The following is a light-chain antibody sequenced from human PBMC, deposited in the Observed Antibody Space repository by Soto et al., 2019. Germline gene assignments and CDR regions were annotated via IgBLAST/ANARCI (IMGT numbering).Light chain of an antibody. CDR1: SSDVGGYNY. CDR2: EVS. Sequence: QSVLTQPASVSGSPGQSITISCTGTSSDVGGYNYVSWYQQHPGKAPKLMIYEVSNRPSGVSNRFSGSKSGNTASLTISGLQAEYEADYYCSSSTSSSTLVLGTGTKLTVL. V-gene: IGLV2-14*01. J-gene: IGLJ1*01. CDR3: SSSTSSSTLV.